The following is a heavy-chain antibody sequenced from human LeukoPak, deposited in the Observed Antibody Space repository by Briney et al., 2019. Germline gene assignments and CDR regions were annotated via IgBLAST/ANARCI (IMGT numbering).Heavy chain of an antibody. CDR3: ARVGYYDSSGFDS. V-gene: IGHV3-21*01. D-gene: IGHD3-22*01. J-gene: IGHJ5*01. CDR1: GFTFSSYS. Sequence: PGGSLRLSCAASGFTFSSYSMNWDRQAPGKGLEWVSSISSSSSYIYYADSVKGRFTISRDNAKNSLYLQMNSLRAEDTAVYYCARVGYYDSSGFDSWGQGTLVTVSS. CDR2: ISSSSSYI.